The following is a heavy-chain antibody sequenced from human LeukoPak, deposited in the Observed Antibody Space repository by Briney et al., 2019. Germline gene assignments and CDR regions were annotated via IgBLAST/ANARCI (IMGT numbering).Heavy chain of an antibody. CDR1: GFTFSSYS. J-gene: IGHJ4*02. V-gene: IGHV3-21*01. D-gene: IGHD2-2*01. CDR3: ARVELGYCSSTSCSRAQDY. Sequence: GGSLRLSCAASGFTFSSYSMNWVRQAPGKGLEWVSSISSSSSYIYYADSVKGRFTISRDNAKNSLYRQMNSLRAEDTAVYYCARVELGYCSSTSCSRAQDYWGQGTLVTVSS. CDR2: ISSSSSYI.